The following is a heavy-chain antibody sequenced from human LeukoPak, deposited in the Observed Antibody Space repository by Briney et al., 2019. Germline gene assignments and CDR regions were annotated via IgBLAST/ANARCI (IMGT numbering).Heavy chain of an antibody. D-gene: IGHD3-9*01. V-gene: IGHV4-39*01. Sequence: SETLSLTCTVSGGSITTIPYNWGWIRQPPGKGLEWIGTISYVGATYYEPSLKSRVTMSIDTSKNQFSLNLNSATAADTAVYYCARHPTGYPNWFDSWGQGTLVIVSS. J-gene: IGHJ5*01. CDR2: ISYVGAT. CDR3: ARHPTGYPNWFDS. CDR1: GGSITTIPYN.